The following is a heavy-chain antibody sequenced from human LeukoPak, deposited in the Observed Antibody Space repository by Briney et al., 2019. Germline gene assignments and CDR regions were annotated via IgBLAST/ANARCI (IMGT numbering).Heavy chain of an antibody. CDR2: ISSSSYI. V-gene: IGHV3-21*01. J-gene: IGHJ4*02. CDR3: ARDVIAAADTKLLDY. Sequence: GGSLRLSCAASGFTFSSYSMNWVRQAPGKGLEWVSSISSSSYIYYADSVKGRFTISRDNAKNSLYLQMNSLRAEDTAVYYCARDVIAAADTKLLDYWGQGTLVTVSS. D-gene: IGHD6-13*01. CDR1: GFTFSSYS.